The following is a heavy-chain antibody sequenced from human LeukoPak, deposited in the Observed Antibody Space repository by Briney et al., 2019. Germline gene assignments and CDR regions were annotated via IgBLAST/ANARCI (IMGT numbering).Heavy chain of an antibody. D-gene: IGHD3-22*01. CDR3: ATPLDYDSSGYYKN. Sequence: PSETLSLTCTVSGGSISSSSYYWGWIRQPPGKGLEWIGRIYYSGSTYYNPSLKSRVTISVDTSKNQFSLKLSSVTAADTAVYYCATPLDYDSSGYYKNWGQGTLVTVSS. CDR2: IYYSGST. J-gene: IGHJ4*02. CDR1: GGSISSSSYY. V-gene: IGHV4-39*01.